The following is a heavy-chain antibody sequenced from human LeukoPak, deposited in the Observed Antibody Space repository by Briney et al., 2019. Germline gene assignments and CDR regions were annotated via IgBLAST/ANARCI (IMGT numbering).Heavy chain of an antibody. CDR1: GFTFSLSW. Sequence: GGSLRLSCAASGFTFSLSWMHWVRQAPGKGLEWVSSINYDARSRTYADSVKGRLTISRNNAENTLFLQMNSLRVEDSAIYSCVRGAGPGTPFDWGQGILVTVSS. CDR2: INYDARSR. D-gene: IGHD1-1*01. V-gene: IGHV3-74*01. J-gene: IGHJ1*01. CDR3: VRGAGPGTPFD.